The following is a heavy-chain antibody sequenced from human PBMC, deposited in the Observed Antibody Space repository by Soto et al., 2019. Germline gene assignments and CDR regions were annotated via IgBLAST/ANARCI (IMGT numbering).Heavy chain of an antibody. J-gene: IGHJ4*02. D-gene: IGHD1-1*01. Sequence: SETLSLTCAVYGGSFSDIYWTWIRQPPGKGLEWIGEFHHSGSSNCNPSLKSRVTISLDTSKNQFSLKLTSVTGADTAVYYCARGGGPTGYYYDNWGQGTLVTVSS. CDR3: ARGGGPTGYYYDN. CDR2: FHHSGSS. CDR1: GGSFSDIY. V-gene: IGHV4-34*01.